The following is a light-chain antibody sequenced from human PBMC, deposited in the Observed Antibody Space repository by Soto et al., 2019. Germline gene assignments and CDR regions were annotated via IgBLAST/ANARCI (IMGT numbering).Light chain of an antibody. CDR3: CSYTTSNTLV. J-gene: IGLJ2*01. Sequence: QSALIQPASVSGSPGQSITISCTGTSSDVGGYNFVSWYQRHPGKAPKPMIYDVTNRPSGVSNRFSGSKSGNTASLTISGLQAEDEADYYCCSYTTSNTLVFGGGTKVTVL. V-gene: IGLV2-14*01. CDR2: DVT. CDR1: SSDVGGYNF.